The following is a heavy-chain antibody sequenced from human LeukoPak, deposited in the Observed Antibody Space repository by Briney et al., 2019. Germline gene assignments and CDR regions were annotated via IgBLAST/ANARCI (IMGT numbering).Heavy chain of an antibody. Sequence: GGSLRLSCVASGFTFSTYAMTWVRQAPGKGLEWVSVISGSGRSGTNYADSVKGRFTISRDDSKNTLYLQMNSLRVEDTAIYYCAKAPGGGNWNWGQGTLVTVSS. CDR1: GFTFSTYA. J-gene: IGHJ4*02. CDR2: ISGSGRSGT. D-gene: IGHD4-23*01. V-gene: IGHV3-23*01. CDR3: AKAPGGGNWN.